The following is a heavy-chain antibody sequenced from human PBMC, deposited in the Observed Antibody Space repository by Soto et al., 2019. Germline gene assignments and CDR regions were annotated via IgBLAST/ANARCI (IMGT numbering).Heavy chain of an antibody. CDR2: IYYSGST. Sequence: SETLSLTCTVSGGSISSSSYYWCWIRQPPGKWLEWIGSIYYSGSTYYNPSLKSRVTISVDTSKNQFSLKLSSVTAADTAVYYCARSSITMGHGYYYGMDVWGQGTTVTVYS. D-gene: IGHD3-10*01. J-gene: IGHJ6*02. CDR3: ARSSITMGHGYYYGMDV. CDR1: GGSISSSSYY. V-gene: IGHV4-39*01.